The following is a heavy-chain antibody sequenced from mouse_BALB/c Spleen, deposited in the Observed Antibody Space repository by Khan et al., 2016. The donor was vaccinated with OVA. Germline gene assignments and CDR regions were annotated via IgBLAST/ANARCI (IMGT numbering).Heavy chain of an antibody. J-gene: IGHJ2*01. V-gene: IGHV14-3*02. CDR3: ARMARK. CDR1: GLTIKDTY. Sequence: VQLQQSGAELVQSGATVKLSCTASGLTIKDTYMHWLQQWPEQGLEWIGWIDPPNGTTKYDPKVQGKATITADKSTNTPYLHISSLTSEDTAVYYCARMARKWGQGTTLTVSS. CDR2: IDPPNGTT.